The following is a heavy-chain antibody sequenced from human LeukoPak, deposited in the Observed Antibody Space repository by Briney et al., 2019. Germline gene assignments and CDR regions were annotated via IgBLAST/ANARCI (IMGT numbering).Heavy chain of an antibody. Sequence: PGGSLRLSCAASGFTFRSYAMHWVRQAPGKGLEWVAVISYDGSNKYYADSVKGRFTISRDNSKNTVYLQMNSLRAEDTAVYYCARDREWERVDYWGQGTLVTVSS. CDR2: ISYDGSNK. CDR3: ARDREWERVDY. D-gene: IGHD1-26*01. V-gene: IGHV3-30-3*01. J-gene: IGHJ4*02. CDR1: GFTFRSYA.